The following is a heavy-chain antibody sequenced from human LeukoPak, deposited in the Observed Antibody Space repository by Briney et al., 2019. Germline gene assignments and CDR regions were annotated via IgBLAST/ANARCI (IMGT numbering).Heavy chain of an antibody. CDR2: INPSGGST. D-gene: IGHD6-13*01. J-gene: IGHJ3*02. CDR3: ARDRNAGGQLVHDAFDI. V-gene: IGHV1-46*01. CDR1: GYTFTSYY. Sequence: ASVKVSCKASGYTFTSYYMHWVRQAPGQGLEWMGIINPSGGSTSYAQKFQGRVTMTRDTSTSTVYMELSSLRSEDTAVYYCARDRNAGGQLVHDAFDIWGQGTMVTVSS.